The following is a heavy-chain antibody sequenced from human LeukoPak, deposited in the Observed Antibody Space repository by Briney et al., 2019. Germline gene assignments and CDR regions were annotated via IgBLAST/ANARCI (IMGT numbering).Heavy chain of an antibody. J-gene: IGHJ5*02. CDR2: IYYSGST. CDR3: ARDGAVAGTENWFDP. CDR1: GGSINSSSYY. V-gene: IGHV4-30-4*08. D-gene: IGHD6-19*01. Sequence: SETLSLTCTVSGGSINSSSYYWGWIRQPPGKGLEWIGYIYYSGSTYYNPSLKSRVTISVDTSKNQFSLKLSSVTAADTAVYYCARDGAVAGTENWFDPWGQGTLVTVSS.